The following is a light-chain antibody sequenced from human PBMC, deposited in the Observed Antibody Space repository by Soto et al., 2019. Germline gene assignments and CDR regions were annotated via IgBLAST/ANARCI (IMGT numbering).Light chain of an antibody. J-gene: IGKJ2*01. CDR2: GAS. V-gene: IGKV3-20*01. Sequence: EIVLTQSPGTVSSSPGERVTLSCRASQTIANNFLAWYQHRPGQAPRVVVYGASSRATGIPDRFSGSGSGTEFTLTISRLEPEDFAVYYGQQYDSSYTFGQGTKLE. CDR1: QTIANNF. CDR3: QQYDSSYT.